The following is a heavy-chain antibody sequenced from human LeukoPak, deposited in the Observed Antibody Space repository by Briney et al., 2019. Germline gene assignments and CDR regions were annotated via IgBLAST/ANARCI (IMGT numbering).Heavy chain of an antibody. J-gene: IGHJ4*02. CDR3: ARAGGYSSSWAYY. D-gene: IGHD6-13*01. V-gene: IGHV3-21*01. CDR2: ISSSSSYI. Sequence: GGSLRLSCAASGFTFSSYSMNWVRQAPGKGLEWVSSISSSSSYIYYADSVKGRFTISRDNAKNSLYLQMNSLRAEDTAVYYCARAGGYSSSWAYYWGQGTLVTVSS. CDR1: GFTFSSYS.